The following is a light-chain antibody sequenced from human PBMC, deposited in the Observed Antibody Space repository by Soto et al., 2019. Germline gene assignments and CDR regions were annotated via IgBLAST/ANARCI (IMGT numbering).Light chain of an antibody. J-gene: IGKJ1*01. CDR1: QCISTD. CDR2: GPS. Sequence: EIVMTQSPATLSVSPGERATLSCRASQCISTDLAWYQQKPGQAPRLLIYGPSTRATGIPAKFSGSGSGTEFTLTISSLQSEDFAVYYCQQYDNWPWTFGQGTKVEIK. CDR3: QQYDNWPWT. V-gene: IGKV3-15*01.